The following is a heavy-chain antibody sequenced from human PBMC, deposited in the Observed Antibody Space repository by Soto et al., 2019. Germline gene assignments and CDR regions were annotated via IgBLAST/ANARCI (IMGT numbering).Heavy chain of an antibody. J-gene: IGHJ4*02. CDR3: AKDRNQYSSSSSNY. V-gene: IGHV3-23*01. CDR2: ISGSGGST. CDR1: GFTFSSCA. Sequence: GGSLRLSCAASGFTFSSCAMSWVRQAPGKGLEWVSAISGSGGSTYYADSVKGRFTISRDNSKNTLYLQMNSLRAEDTAVYYCAKDRNQYSSSSSNYWGQGTLVTVSS. D-gene: IGHD6-6*01.